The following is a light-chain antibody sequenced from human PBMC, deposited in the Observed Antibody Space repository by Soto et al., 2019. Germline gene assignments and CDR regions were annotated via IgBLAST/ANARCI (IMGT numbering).Light chain of an antibody. CDR1: QSVGSH. Sequence: EIVMTQSPATLSVSPGERATLSCRASQSVGSHLAWYQQKPGQGPRLLIYGETTRATGIPARFSGSGSGTEFTLTISSLQSEDFAVYYCQQYGSSPPWTFGQGTKVDIK. V-gene: IGKV3-15*01. J-gene: IGKJ1*01. CDR3: QQYGSSPPWT. CDR2: GET.